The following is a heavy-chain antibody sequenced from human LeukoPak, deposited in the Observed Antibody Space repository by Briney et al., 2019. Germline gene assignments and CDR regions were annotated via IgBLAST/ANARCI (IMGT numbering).Heavy chain of an antibody. CDR1: GFTFSSYW. V-gene: IGHV3-74*01. CDR2: INSDGSST. J-gene: IGHJ5*02. CDR3: ARAVGYCSSTSCYCWLDP. D-gene: IGHD2-2*01. Sequence: GGSLRLSCAASGFTFSSYWMHWVRQAPGKGLVWVSRINSDGSSTSYADSVKGRFTISRDNAKNTLYLQMNSLRAEDTAVYNCARAVGYCSSTSCYCWLDPWGQGTLVTVSS.